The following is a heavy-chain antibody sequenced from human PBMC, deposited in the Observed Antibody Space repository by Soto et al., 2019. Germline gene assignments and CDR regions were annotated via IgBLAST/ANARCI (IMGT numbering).Heavy chain of an antibody. CDR3: ARGQVVAAQH. Sequence: SETLSLTFAVSGGSISSCCYSWSWIRQPPGKGLEWIGYIYHSGSTYYNPSLKSRVTISVDRSKNQFSLKLSSVTAADTAVYYCARGQVVAAQHWGQGTLVTVSS. V-gene: IGHV4-30-2*01. CDR1: GGSISSCCYS. CDR2: IYHSGST. D-gene: IGHD2-15*01. J-gene: IGHJ4*02.